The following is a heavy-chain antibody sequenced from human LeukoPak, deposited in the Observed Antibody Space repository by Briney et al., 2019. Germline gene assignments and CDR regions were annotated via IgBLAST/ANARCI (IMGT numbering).Heavy chain of an antibody. CDR3: ARDLYYYDSSGYYDY. V-gene: IGHV3-7*01. CDR1: GFTFSSYW. Sequence: GGSLRLSCAASGFTFSSYWMSWVRQAPGKGLEWVANIKQDGSEKYYVDSVKGRFTISRDNAKNSLYLQMNSLRAEDTAVYYCARDLYYYDSSGYYDYWGQGTLVTVSS. D-gene: IGHD3-22*01. J-gene: IGHJ4*02. CDR2: IKQDGSEK.